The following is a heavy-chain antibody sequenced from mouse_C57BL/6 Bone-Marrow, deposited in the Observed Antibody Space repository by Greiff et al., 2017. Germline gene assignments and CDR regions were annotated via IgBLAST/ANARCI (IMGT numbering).Heavy chain of an antibody. CDR2: IDPENGDT. CDR1: GFNFKDDY. Sequence: VQLQQSGAELVRPGASVKLSCTASGFNFKDDYMHWVQQRPEQGLEWIGWIDPENGDTEYASKFKGRATITADTSYNTTYLQLSSLTSEDTAVYYCTTRALLWYFDVWGTGTTVTVSS. J-gene: IGHJ1*03. CDR3: TTRALLWYFDV. V-gene: IGHV14-4*01.